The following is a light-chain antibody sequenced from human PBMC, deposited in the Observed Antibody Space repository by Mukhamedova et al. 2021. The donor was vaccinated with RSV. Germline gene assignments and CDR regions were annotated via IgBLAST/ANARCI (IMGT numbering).Light chain of an antibody. Sequence: GKTARITCGGNNIGSKSVHWYQQKPGQAPVLVIYYDSDRPSGIPERFSGSNSGNTATLTISRVEAGDEADYYCQVWDSSSEYVFGT. J-gene: IGLJ1*01. V-gene: IGLV3-21*04. CDR1: NIGSKS. CDR2: YDS. CDR3: QVWDSSSEYV.